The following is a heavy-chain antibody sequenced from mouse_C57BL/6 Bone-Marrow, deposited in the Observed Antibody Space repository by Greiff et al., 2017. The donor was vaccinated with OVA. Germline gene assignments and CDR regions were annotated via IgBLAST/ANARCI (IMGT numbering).Heavy chain of an antibody. J-gene: IGHJ4*01. CDR1: GFTFSSYA. CDR3: ARDKKLRYYAMDY. V-gene: IGHV5-4*01. CDR2: ISDGGSYT. Sequence: EVNLVESGGGLVKPGGSLKLSCAASGFTFSSYAMSWVRQTPEKRLEWVATISDGGSYTYYPDNVKGRFTISRDNAKNNLYLQMSHLKSEDTAMYYCARDKKLRYYAMDYWGQGTSVTVSS. D-gene: IGHD1-1*01.